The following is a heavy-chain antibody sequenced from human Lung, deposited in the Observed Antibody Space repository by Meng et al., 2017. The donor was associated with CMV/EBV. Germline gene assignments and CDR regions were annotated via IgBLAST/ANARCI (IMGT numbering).Heavy chain of an antibody. D-gene: IGHD6-19*01. CDR1: GGSISSSNW. J-gene: IGHJ4*02. CDR2: IYHSGST. CDR3: ASFPPPGKQWLVTDY. Sequence: QVQRQGSGPGLAKPSGTLSLTCAVSGGSISSSNWWSWVRQPPGKGLEWIGEIYHSGSTNYNPSLKSRVTISVDKSKNQFSLKLSSVTAADTAVYYCASFPPPGKQWLVTDYWGQGTLVTVSS. V-gene: IGHV4-4*02.